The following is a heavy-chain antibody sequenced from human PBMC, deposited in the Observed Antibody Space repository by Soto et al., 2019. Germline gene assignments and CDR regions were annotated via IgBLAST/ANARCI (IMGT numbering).Heavy chain of an antibody. J-gene: IGHJ4*02. CDR1: GFTFSSYS. D-gene: IGHD2-21*01. Sequence: EVQLLESGGTLVQPGGSLRLSCASSGFTFSSYSMRWVRQAPGKGLEWVSRLNPGGGSTFYADSVKGRFTISRDNSENTLYLQMNSLRAEDTAVYYCAGGGPGRGDSYSGGDFAHWGQGTLVTVSS. V-gene: IGHV3-23*01. CDR2: LNPGGGST. CDR3: AGGGPGRGDSYSGGDFAH.